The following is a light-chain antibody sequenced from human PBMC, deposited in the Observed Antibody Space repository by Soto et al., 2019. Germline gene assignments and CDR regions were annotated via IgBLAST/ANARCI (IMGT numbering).Light chain of an antibody. CDR2: EGS. CDR1: SSDVGSYNL. CDR3: CSYAGSSTFVI. V-gene: IGLV2-23*03. J-gene: IGLJ2*01. Sequence: QSALTQPASVSGSPGQSITISCTGTSSDVGSYNLVSWYQQRPSKAPKLMIYEGSKRPSGVSNRFSGSKSGNTASLTISGLQAEDEADYYCCSYAGSSTFVIFGGGTKLTVL.